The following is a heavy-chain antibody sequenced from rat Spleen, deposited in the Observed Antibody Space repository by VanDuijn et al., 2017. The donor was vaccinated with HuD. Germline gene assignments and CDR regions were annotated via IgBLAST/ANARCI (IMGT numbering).Heavy chain of an antibody. V-gene: IGHV5-25*01. Sequence: EVQLVESDGDLVRPGRSLKLSCATSGFIFSDCYMAWVRQAPTKGLEWVASIGPSGDITYYRDSVKARFTISRDNAKSTLYLQMDSLRSEDTATYYCARQWDYWGQGVMVTVSS. CDR3: ARQWDY. J-gene: IGHJ2*01. CDR1: GFIFSDCY. CDR2: IGPSGDIT.